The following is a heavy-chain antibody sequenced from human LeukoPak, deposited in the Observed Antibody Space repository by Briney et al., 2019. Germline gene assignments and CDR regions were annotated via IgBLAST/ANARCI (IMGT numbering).Heavy chain of an antibody. V-gene: IGHV3-48*03. D-gene: IGHD2-2*01. CDR1: GFTFSSYE. CDR2: ISSSGSTI. J-gene: IGHJ4*02. Sequence: PGGSLRLSCAASGFTFSSYEMNWVRQAPGKGLEWVSYISSSGSTIYSADSVKGRFTISRDNARNSLDLQMNSLRAEDTGVYYCARRYCSSTSCLFDYWGQGTLVTVSS. CDR3: ARRYCSSTSCLFDY.